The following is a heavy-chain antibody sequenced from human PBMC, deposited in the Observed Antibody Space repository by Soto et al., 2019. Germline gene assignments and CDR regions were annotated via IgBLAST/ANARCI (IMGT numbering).Heavy chain of an antibody. D-gene: IGHD6-19*01. CDR1: GYTFTGYY. J-gene: IGHJ4*02. CDR2: MNPNSGNT. Sequence: ASVKVSCKASGYTFTGYYMHLVRQAPGQGLEWMGWMNPNSGNTGYAQKFQGRVTMTRNTSISTAYMELSSLRSEDTAVYYCARGLGGVLVPWYSSDFAYWGQGTLVTVSS. CDR3: ARGLGGVLVPWYSSDFAY. V-gene: IGHV1-8*02.